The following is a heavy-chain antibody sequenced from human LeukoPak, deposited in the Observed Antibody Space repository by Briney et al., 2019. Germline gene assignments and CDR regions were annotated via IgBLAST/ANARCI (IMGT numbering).Heavy chain of an antibody. Sequence: ASVKVSCKASGYTFTGYYMHWVRQAPGQGLEWMGRIDPNSGGTNYAQKLQGRVTMTRDTSISTAYMELSRLRSDDTAVYYCATEQKLRFLEWKASYGMDVWGQGTTVTVSS. CDR2: IDPNSGGT. CDR3: ATEQKLRFLEWKASYGMDV. V-gene: IGHV1-2*06. D-gene: IGHD3-3*01. J-gene: IGHJ6*02. CDR1: GYTFTGYY.